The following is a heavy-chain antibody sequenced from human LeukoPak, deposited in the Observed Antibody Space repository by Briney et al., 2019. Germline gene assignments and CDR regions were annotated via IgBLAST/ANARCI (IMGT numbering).Heavy chain of an antibody. V-gene: IGHV4-4*07. CDR2: IYTSGST. CDR3: ARDIVVVPARFGYMDV. J-gene: IGHJ6*03. CDR1: GGSISSYY. D-gene: IGHD2-2*01. Sequence: PSETLSLTCTVSGGSISSYYWSWIRQPAGKGLEWIGRIYTSGSTNYNPSLKSRVTISVDTSKNQFSLKLSSVTAADTAVYYCARDIVVVPARFGYMDVWGKGTTVTVSS.